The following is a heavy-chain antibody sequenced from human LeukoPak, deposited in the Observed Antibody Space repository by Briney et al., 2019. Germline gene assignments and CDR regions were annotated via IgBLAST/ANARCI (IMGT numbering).Heavy chain of an antibody. Sequence: PGGSLRLSCAASGFTFSDYYMSWIRQAPGKGLEWVSYISSSGSTIYYADSVKGRFTISRDNSKNTLFLQMDGLRVEDTAVYYCATSGFSGYDHPSWGQGTLVTVSS. V-gene: IGHV3-11*01. CDR2: ISSSGSTI. D-gene: IGHD5-12*01. CDR3: ATSGFSGYDHPS. J-gene: IGHJ5*02. CDR1: GFTFSDYY.